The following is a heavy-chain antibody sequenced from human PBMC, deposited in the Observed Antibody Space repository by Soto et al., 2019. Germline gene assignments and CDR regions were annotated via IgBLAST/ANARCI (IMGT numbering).Heavy chain of an antibody. V-gene: IGHV3-23*01. CDR3: AKERNFWSGTAGFDS. Sequence: GGSLRLSCAASGFTFSSCAMSWVRQAPGKGLEWVSGISGSGGSTYYADSVKGRFTVSRDNSKTTVFLQMNSLRTEDTAVYFCAKERNFWSGTAGFDSWGQGSPVTVSS. D-gene: IGHD3-3*01. CDR2: ISGSGGST. J-gene: IGHJ5*01. CDR1: GFTFSSCA.